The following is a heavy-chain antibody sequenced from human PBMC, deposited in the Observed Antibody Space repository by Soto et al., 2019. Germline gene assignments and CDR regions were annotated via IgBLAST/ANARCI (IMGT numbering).Heavy chain of an antibody. D-gene: IGHD6-6*01. CDR1: GGTFANFI. V-gene: IGHV1-69*01. J-gene: IGHJ6*01. CDR2: IVPMFGTA. CDR3: ASFATSSSSLSQDSGMDG. Sequence: QVQLVQSGAEVKEPGSSVKVSCKASGGTFANFIMNWVRQTPGQGLEWMGGIVPMFGTATYAEKFKGRVTISATESRSTAYTARRSRRSEDTTSYYCASFATSSSSLSQDSGMDGCGRRARVTVS.